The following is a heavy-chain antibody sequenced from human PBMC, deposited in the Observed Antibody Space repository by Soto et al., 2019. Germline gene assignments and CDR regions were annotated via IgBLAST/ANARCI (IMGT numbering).Heavy chain of an antibody. CDR2: IKGDGSEK. J-gene: IGHJ6*02. CDR1: GFTFSTFW. V-gene: IGHV3-7*01. CDR3: GRDEVRNGVGV. Sequence: GGSLRLYCEASGFTFSTFWMSWVRQAPGKGLEWVANIKGDGSEKRYVDSVKGRLTISRDNAKNLVYLQMNSLRVEDTALYYCGRDEVRNGVGVWGQGTMVTVSS.